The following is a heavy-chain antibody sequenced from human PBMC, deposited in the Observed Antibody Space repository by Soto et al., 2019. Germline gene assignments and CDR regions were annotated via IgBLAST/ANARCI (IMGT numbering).Heavy chain of an antibody. D-gene: IGHD4-17*01. Sequence: SETLSLTCAVYGGSFSGYYWSWIRQPPGKGLEWIGEINHSGSTNYNPSLKSRVTISVDTSKNQFSLKLSSVTAADTAVYYCARRLRPKRYYFDYWGQGTLVTVSS. V-gene: IGHV4-34*01. J-gene: IGHJ4*02. CDR3: ARRLRPKRYYFDY. CDR1: GGSFSGYY. CDR2: INHSGST.